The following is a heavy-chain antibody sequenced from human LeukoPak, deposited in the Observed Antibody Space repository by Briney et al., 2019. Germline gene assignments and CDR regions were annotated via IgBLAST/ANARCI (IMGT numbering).Heavy chain of an antibody. CDR3: SRVGSGGSKDY. CDR1: GGSISSYY. Sequence: SETLSLTCTVSGGSISSYYWSWIRQPPGKGLEWIGYIYYIGSTNYNPSLKSRVTISQDTCKNQYSPKLSSVTAADTADDYCSRVGSGGSKDYWGEGTLVTVS. J-gene: IGHJ4*02. V-gene: IGHV4-59*01. CDR2: IYYIGST. D-gene: IGHD2-15*01.